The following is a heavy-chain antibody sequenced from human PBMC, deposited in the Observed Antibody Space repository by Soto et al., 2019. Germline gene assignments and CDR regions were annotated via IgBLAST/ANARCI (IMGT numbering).Heavy chain of an antibody. CDR1: GYIFTSYW. J-gene: IGHJ4*02. V-gene: IGHV5-10-1*01. D-gene: IGHD3-3*01. CDR3: ARHRYYDFWSGFRPAGTYYFDY. Sequence: PGESLKISCNGSGYIFTSYWISWVRQMPGKGLEWMGRIDPSDSYTNYSPSFQGHVTISADKSISTAYLQWSSLKASDTAMYYCARHRYYDFWSGFRPAGTYYFDYWGQGTLVTVSS. CDR2: IDPSDSYT.